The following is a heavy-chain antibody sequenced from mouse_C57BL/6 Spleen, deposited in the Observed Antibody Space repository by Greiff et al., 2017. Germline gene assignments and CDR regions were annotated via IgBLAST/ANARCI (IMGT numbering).Heavy chain of an antibody. CDR1: GYAFSSSW. Sequence: QVQLKESGPELVKPGASVKISCKASGYAFSSSWMNWVKQRPGKGLEWIGRIYPGGGDTNYNGKFKGKATLTADKSSSTAYLQLSSLTSEDSAVYFCARPITTVVEGYWYFDVWGTGTTVTVSS. D-gene: IGHD1-1*01. J-gene: IGHJ1*03. CDR2: IYPGGGDT. V-gene: IGHV1-82*01. CDR3: ARPITTVVEGYWYFDV.